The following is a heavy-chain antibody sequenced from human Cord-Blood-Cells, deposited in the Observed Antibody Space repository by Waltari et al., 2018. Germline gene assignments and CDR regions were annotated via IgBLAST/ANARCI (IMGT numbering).Heavy chain of an antibody. J-gene: IGHJ4*02. D-gene: IGHD1-26*01. Sequence: QLQLQESGPGLVKPSETLSLTCTVSGGSISSSSYYWGWIRQPPGKGLEWIGSTYYSGSTDYNPSLKSRVTISVDTSKNQFSLKLSSVTAADTAVYYCARHTPDLVGATDYSFDYWGQGTLVTVSS. CDR1: GGSISSSSYY. V-gene: IGHV4-39*07. CDR2: TYYSGST. CDR3: ARHTPDLVGATDYSFDY.